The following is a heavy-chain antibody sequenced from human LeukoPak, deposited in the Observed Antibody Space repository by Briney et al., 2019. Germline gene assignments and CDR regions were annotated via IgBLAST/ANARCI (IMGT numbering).Heavy chain of an antibody. D-gene: IGHD1-1*01. CDR3: VQTTGWPGFDY. Sequence: SETLSLTCTTSGVSISRFYWSWVRQPPGKGLEWIGNIYSGVPTYFNPSLKSRVIISVDTSKNQFSLNLTSVTAADTAMYYFVQTTGWPGFDYWGKGILVTVSS. V-gene: IGHV4-4*09. CDR2: IYSGVPT. J-gene: IGHJ4*02. CDR1: GVSISRFY.